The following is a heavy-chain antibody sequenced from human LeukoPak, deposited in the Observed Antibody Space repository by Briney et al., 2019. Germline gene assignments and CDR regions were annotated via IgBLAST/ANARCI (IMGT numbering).Heavy chain of an antibody. CDR3: AKDGYCTTATCYGWLDY. CDR1: GFTVSSYA. D-gene: IGHD2-2*03. Sequence: GGSLRLSCAASGFTVSSYAMSWVRLAPGKGLEWVSGVRGIGGSTYYADSVKGRFTVSRDNSRTTLYLQMNSLRPEDTAVYYCAKDGYCTTATCYGWLDYWGLGTVVTVSS. J-gene: IGHJ4*02. V-gene: IGHV3-23*01. CDR2: VRGIGGST.